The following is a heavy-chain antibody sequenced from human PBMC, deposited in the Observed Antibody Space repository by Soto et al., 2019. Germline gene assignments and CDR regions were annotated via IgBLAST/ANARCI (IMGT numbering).Heavy chain of an antibody. D-gene: IGHD3-16*01. CDR2: ITGSSSLI. J-gene: IGHJ4*02. V-gene: IGHV3-48*02. CDR3: ARLKGPTLATHYFDY. CDR1: GFTFNGYS. Sequence: VQLVESGGGFVQPGGSLRLSCAASGFTFNGYSIHWVRQAAGKGLEWLSYITGSSSLIYYADSVRGRFTVSRDNAKNSVYLQMNSLRDEDTAFYYCARLKGPTLATHYFDYWGQGTLVTVSS.